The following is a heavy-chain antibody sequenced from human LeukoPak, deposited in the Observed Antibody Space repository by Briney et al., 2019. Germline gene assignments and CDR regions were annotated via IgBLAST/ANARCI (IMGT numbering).Heavy chain of an antibody. CDR1: GFTFDNHI. V-gene: IGHV3-23*01. J-gene: IGHJ4*02. CDR3: AGVWGPLPQGFDY. CDR2: ISVSGGNT. D-gene: IGHD3-16*01. Sequence: GGSLRLSCAASGFTFDNHIMSWVRQAPGKGLEWVSGISVSGGNTNYADSVKGRFTISRDNSKNTLYLQMSSLRVEDTAVYYCAGVWGPLPQGFDYWGQGSLVTVSS.